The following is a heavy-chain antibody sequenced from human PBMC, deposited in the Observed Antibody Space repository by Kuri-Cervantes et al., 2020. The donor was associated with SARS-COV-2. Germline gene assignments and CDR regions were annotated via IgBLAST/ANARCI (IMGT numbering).Heavy chain of an antibody. J-gene: IGHJ6*03. D-gene: IGHD4-11*01. V-gene: IGHV4-34*01. CDR1: VGSFSVYY. Sequence: SQTLSLTCAVYVGSFSVYYWSWIRQPPGKGLEWIGKIYYSGTTYYNPSLKSRVTISVGTSKNQFSLRLRSVTAADTAVYYCARVAESNYFGWYYYYMDVWGEGTTVTVSS. CDR2: IYYSGTT. CDR3: ARVAESNYFGWYYYYMDV.